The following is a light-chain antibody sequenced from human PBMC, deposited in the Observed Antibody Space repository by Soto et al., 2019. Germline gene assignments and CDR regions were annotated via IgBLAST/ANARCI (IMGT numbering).Light chain of an antibody. CDR1: QTFVYRDGNTY. Sequence: VVMTQSPLSLPVTLGQPASISCKSSQTFVYRDGNTYLNWIQQRPGQAPRRLIYQVSHRDSGVPDRFSGSGSGTDFTRKISRLEAEDGGVYYCVQETYWPTFTFGQGTKLEIK. CDR2: QVS. J-gene: IGKJ2*01. V-gene: IGKV2-30*01. CDR3: VQETYWPTFT.